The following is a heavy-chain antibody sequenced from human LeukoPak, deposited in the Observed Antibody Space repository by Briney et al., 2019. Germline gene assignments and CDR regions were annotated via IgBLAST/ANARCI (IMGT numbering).Heavy chain of an antibody. Sequence: PGGSLRLSCAASGFTFSSYWMSWVRQAPGKGLEWVANIKQDRSEKYYVDSVKGRFTISRDNAKNSLYLQMNSLRAEDTAVYYCARDPSKPSPLLVHGRDYFDYWGQGTLVTVSS. CDR3: ARDPSKPSPLLVHGRDYFDY. CDR2: IKQDRSEK. CDR1: GFTFSSYW. V-gene: IGHV3-7*01. J-gene: IGHJ4*02. D-gene: IGHD3-10*01.